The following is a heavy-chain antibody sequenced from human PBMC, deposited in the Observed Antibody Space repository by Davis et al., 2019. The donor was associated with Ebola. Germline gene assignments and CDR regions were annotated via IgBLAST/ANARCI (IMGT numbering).Heavy chain of an antibody. CDR2: ISSSSSTI. J-gene: IGHJ6*04. Sequence: PGGSLRLSCAASGFTFSSYSMNWVRQAPGKGLEWVSYISSSSSTIYYADSVKGRFTISRDNAKNSLYLQMNSLRDEDTAVYYCARDRIMHHYYGSGSYTASGGMDVWGKGTTVTVSS. CDR3: ARDRIMHHYYGSGSYTASGGMDV. CDR1: GFTFSSYS. D-gene: IGHD3-10*01. V-gene: IGHV3-48*02.